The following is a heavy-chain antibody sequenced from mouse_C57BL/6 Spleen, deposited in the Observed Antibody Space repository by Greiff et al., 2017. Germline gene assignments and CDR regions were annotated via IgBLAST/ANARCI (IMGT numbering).Heavy chain of an antibody. CDR2: IYPSDSGT. CDR1: GYTFTSYW. Sequence: VQLQQPGAELVRPGSSVKLSCKASGYTFTSYWMDWVKQRPGQGLEWIGNIYPSDSGTHYNQKFKDKATLTVDKSSSTAYMQLSSLTSEDSAVYYCARGNYYGSSYWLAYWGQGTLVTVSA. J-gene: IGHJ3*01. V-gene: IGHV1-61*01. CDR3: ARGNYYGSSYWLAY. D-gene: IGHD1-1*01.